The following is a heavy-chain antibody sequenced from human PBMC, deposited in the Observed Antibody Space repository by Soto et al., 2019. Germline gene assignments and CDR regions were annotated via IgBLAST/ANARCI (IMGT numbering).Heavy chain of an antibody. Sequence: SETLSLTCTVSGGSISTYYWNWIRQPPGKGLERIGQINYSGSTNYNASLNSRVTISLDTPKNQFSLKLSSVTAADTAVYYCARTIFGLATGRLNWFDPWGQGTLVTVSS. J-gene: IGHJ5*02. CDR1: GGSISTYY. CDR2: INYSGST. V-gene: IGHV4-59*01. CDR3: ARTIFGLATGRLNWFDP. D-gene: IGHD3-3*01.